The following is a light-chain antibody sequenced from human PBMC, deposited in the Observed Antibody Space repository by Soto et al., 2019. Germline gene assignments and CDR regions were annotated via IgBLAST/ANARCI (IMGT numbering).Light chain of an antibody. CDR2: AAS. CDR1: QGISDY. CDR3: QKYNSDSLT. V-gene: IGKV1-27*01. Sequence: DIQMTQSPSSLSASVGDRVTITCRASQGISDYLAWYQQKPGKVPKLLIRAASTLQLGGPSRFSGSGSGTDFTLTISSLQPEDVATYYCQKYNSDSLTFGGGTKVEIK. J-gene: IGKJ4*01.